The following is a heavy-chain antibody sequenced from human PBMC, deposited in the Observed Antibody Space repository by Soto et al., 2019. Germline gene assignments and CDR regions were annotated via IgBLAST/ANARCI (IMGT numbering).Heavy chain of an antibody. CDR1: GFTFSDAW. CDR2: IKKKTDGGTT. D-gene: IGHD6-19*01. V-gene: IGHV3-15*01. J-gene: IGHJ4*02. CDR3: RTQWLD. Sequence: PGGSLRLSCAASGFTFSDAWMSWVRQAPGKGLEWVGLIKKKTDGGTTDYAAPVKGRFTISRDDSKNTVYLQMSSLKTEDTAVYYWRTQWLDWGQGTLVTLSS.